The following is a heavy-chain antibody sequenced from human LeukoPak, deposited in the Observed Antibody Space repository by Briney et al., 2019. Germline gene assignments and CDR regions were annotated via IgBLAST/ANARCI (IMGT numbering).Heavy chain of an antibody. Sequence: GASVKVSCKASGYTFTSYYMHWVRQAPGQGLEWMGIINPSGGSTSYAQKFQGRVTMTRDTSTSTVYMELSSLRSEDTAVYYCARESPLAAAPSYAFDIWGQGTMVTVSS. CDR2: INPSGGST. CDR1: GYTFTSYY. J-gene: IGHJ3*02. CDR3: ARESPLAAAPSYAFDI. D-gene: IGHD6-13*01. V-gene: IGHV1-46*01.